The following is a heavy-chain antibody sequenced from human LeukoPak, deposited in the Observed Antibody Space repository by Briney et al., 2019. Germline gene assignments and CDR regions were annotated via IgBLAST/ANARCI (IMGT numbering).Heavy chain of an antibody. CDR3: ADRVAQHDS. D-gene: IGHD3-16*01. J-gene: IGHJ5*02. V-gene: IGHV3-23*01. CDR2: IPSSGPIT. CDR1: GFTFSSFA. Sequence: GGSLRLSCLASGFTFSSFAMSWVRQAPGKGLEWVAGIPSSGPITYYADSVKGRFTISRDNSKNTLYLQMNSLTAEDTGVYYCADRVAQHDSWGQGTLVTVSS.